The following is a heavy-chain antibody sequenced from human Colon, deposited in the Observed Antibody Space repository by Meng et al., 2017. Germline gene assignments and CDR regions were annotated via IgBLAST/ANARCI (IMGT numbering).Heavy chain of an antibody. D-gene: IGHD2/OR15-2a*01. V-gene: IGHV4-4*02. Sequence: QVQLEESGPGRVKPSGTLSLTCAVSGASISGDNWWSWVRQTPGKGLEWLGEIFHSGTSNYNPSLKSRVTISVDKSKNQFSLRLSSVTAADTAVYYCARRNSNNWFDPWGQGILVTVSS. CDR3: ARRNSNNWFDP. CDR1: GASISGDNW. CDR2: IFHSGTS. J-gene: IGHJ5*02.